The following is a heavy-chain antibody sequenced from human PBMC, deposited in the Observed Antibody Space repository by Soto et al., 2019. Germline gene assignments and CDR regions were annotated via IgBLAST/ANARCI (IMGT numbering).Heavy chain of an antibody. Sequence: QITLKESGPTLVKPTQTLTLTCSFSGFPLNTRGVGVGWVRQPPGKALEWLTLIYWNEDTRYSPSLKSRLTVTKHTSKNQVALTMTNMDPVDTATYYCAHLPPFADYYFDYWGQGTLVTVSS. CDR2: IYWNEDT. CDR1: GFPLNTRGVG. J-gene: IGHJ4*02. V-gene: IGHV2-5*01. D-gene: IGHD2-21*02. CDR3: AHLPPFADYYFDY.